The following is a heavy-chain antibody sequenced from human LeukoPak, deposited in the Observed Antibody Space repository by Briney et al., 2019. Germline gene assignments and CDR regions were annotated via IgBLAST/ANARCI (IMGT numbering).Heavy chain of an antibody. CDR1: GFTFSNYG. V-gene: IGHV3-30*02. D-gene: IGHD2-2*01. Sequence: GGSLRLSCAASGFTFSNYGMHWVRQAPGKGLEWVAFIRYDDITKYYVDSVKGRFTISRDNSKNTLFLQMNSLRAEDTAVYYCARGGVVPAAHMDVWGKGTTVTISS. CDR3: ARGGVVPAAHMDV. CDR2: IRYDDITK. J-gene: IGHJ6*03.